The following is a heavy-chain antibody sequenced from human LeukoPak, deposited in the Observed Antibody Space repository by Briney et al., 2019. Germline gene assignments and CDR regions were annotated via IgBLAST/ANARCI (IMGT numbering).Heavy chain of an antibody. CDR1: GFGFSMFA. CDR2: ISYDEHKR. D-gene: IGHD2-21*02. CDR3: ARDEHLRVGGDGHYYGMDV. V-gene: IGHV3-30-3*01. J-gene: IGHJ6*02. Sequence: GGSLRLSCAASGFGFSMFAPHWVRQAPGKGLEWVAVISYDEHKRYSDSVKGRFTISRDNSKNTLYLQMNSLRAEDTAVYYCARDEHLRVGGDGHYYGMDVWGQGTTVTVSS.